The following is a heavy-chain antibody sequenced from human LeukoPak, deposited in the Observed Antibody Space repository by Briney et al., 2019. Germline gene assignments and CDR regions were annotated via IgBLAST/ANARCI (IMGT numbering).Heavy chain of an antibody. CDR2: ISSSSSYI. Sequence: PGGSLRLSCAASGFTFSSYSMNWVRQAPGKGLEWVSSISSSSSYIYYADSVKGRFTISRDNAKNSLYLQMNSLRAEDTAVYYCARFPSPAPQWEHDYWGQGTLVTVSS. V-gene: IGHV3-21*01. CDR1: GFTFSSYS. D-gene: IGHD1-26*01. J-gene: IGHJ4*02. CDR3: ARFPSPAPQWEHDY.